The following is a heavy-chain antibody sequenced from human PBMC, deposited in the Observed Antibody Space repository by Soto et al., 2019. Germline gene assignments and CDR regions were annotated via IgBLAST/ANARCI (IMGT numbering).Heavy chain of an antibody. CDR1: GFTVSSNY. D-gene: IGHD2-2*02. Sequence: PGGSLRLSCAASGFTVSSNYMSWVRQAPGKGLEWVSLIYSGGSTYYADSVKGRFTISRDNSKSTLYLQMNSLRAEDTAVYYCGRQTQYPYYFDYWGQGTLVTVSS. J-gene: IGHJ4*02. CDR2: IYSGGST. CDR3: GRQTQYPYYFDY. V-gene: IGHV3-53*01.